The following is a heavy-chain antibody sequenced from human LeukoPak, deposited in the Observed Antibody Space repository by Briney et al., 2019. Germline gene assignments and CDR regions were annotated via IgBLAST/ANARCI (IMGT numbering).Heavy chain of an antibody. J-gene: IGHJ6*03. CDR2: ISHDGGNK. CDR3: AREYMDV. CDR1: GFTFSSYT. V-gene: IGHV3-30*04. Sequence: PGGSLRLSCAASGFTFSSYTMHWVRQAPGKGLEWVAFISHDGGNKFSADSVKGRFSISRDNSKNTLYLQMNSLRAGDTALYYCAREYMDVWGKGTTVTISS.